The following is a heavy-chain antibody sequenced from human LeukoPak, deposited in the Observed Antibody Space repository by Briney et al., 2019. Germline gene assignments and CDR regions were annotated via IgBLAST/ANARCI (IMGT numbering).Heavy chain of an antibody. CDR2: INHSGST. Sequence: SETLSLTCAVYGGSFSGYYWSWIRQPPGRGLGWIGEINHSGSTNYNPSLKSRVTISVDTSKNQFSLKLSSVTAADTAVYYCARGLSWGYYDPGRFDPWGQGTLVTVSS. CDR1: GGSFSGYY. V-gene: IGHV4-34*01. D-gene: IGHD3-22*01. CDR3: ARGLSWGYYDPGRFDP. J-gene: IGHJ5*02.